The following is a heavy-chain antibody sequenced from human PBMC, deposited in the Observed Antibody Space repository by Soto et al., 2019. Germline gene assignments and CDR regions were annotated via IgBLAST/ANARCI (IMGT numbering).Heavy chain of an antibody. CDR2: IIPIFGTA. CDR1: GGTFSSYA. J-gene: IGHJ6*02. Sequence: SVKVSCKASGGTFSSYAISWVRQAPGQGLEWMGGIIPIFGTANYAQKFQGRVTITADESTSTAYMELSSLRSEDTAVYYCARGQTRQTYYYYGMDVWGQGTTVTVSS. V-gene: IGHV1-69*13. CDR3: ARGQTRQTYYYYGMDV.